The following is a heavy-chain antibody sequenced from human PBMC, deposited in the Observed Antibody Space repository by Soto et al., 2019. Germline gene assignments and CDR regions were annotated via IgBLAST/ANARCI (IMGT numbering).Heavy chain of an antibody. D-gene: IGHD6-13*01. J-gene: IGHJ5*02. CDR1: GYTFTSYG. Sequence: ASVKVSCKASGYTFTSYGISWVRQAPGQGLEWMGWISAYNGNTNYAQKLQGRVTMTTDTSTSTAYMELRSLRSDDTAVYYCARLASRGGAAAAGIWIDPWGQETRATVSS. CDR2: ISAYNGNT. CDR3: ARLASRGGAAAAGIWIDP. V-gene: IGHV1-18*01.